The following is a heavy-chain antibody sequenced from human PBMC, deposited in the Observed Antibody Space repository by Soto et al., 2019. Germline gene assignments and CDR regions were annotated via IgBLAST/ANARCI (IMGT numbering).Heavy chain of an antibody. CDR3: AHSRGYNGYEGPPLYEMDV. Sequence: QITLKESGPTLVKPTQTLTLTCTCSGFSVKTSGVGVGWIRQPPGKTLEWLALIYWNDFKRYTPSLESRLTLTTDTPKMQVVLTVTNVDPADTATSYCAHSRGYNGYEGPPLYEMDVWGQGTTVTVSS. CDR1: GFSVKTSGVG. V-gene: IGHV2-5*01. D-gene: IGHD5-12*01. CDR2: IYWNDFK. J-gene: IGHJ6*02.